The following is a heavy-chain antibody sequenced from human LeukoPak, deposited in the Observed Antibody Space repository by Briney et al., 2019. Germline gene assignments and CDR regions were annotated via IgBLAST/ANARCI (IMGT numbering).Heavy chain of an antibody. V-gene: IGHV4-4*09. Sequence: SETLSLSCTVSGGSNNSYYWSWIRQPPGKGLEWIGYTHPSGNTNYSPSLKSRVTISIDTSRNQFSLKLSSVTAADTAMYYCARKPPKRGWFAPGGQETLVTVSS. CDR2: THPSGNT. CDR1: GGSNNSYY. CDR3: ARKPPKRGWFAP. J-gene: IGHJ5*02.